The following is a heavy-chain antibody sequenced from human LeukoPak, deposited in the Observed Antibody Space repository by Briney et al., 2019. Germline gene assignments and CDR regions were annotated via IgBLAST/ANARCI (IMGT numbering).Heavy chain of an antibody. V-gene: IGHV4-59*08. CDR1: GGSASINY. Sequence: SETLSLTCTVSGGSASINYWSWVRQPPGKGLEWSCYIYYSGSTNYDPSLTSRVTISVDTPQHQSSPKMLCVTAAETAVYFCARHPRGLGYCSSTSCYTFAYCGQATQVTVSS. CDR3: ARHPRGLGYCSSTSCYTFAY. D-gene: IGHD2-2*02. CDR2: IYYSGST. J-gene: IGHJ4*02.